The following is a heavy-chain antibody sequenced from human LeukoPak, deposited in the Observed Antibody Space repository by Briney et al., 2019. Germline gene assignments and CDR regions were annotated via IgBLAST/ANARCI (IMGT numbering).Heavy chain of an antibody. D-gene: IGHD7-27*01. CDR2: ISYDGSNE. Sequence: PGGSLRLSCAASGFTFSDYGMHWVRQAPGKGLEWVAVISYDGSNEYYADSVKGRFTISRDNAGNSLYLQMSSLRAEDSATYYCARVAGTVWDYYYIDVWGKGTTVIVSS. CDR1: GFTFSDYG. V-gene: IGHV3-30*03. J-gene: IGHJ6*03. CDR3: ARVAGTVWDYYYIDV.